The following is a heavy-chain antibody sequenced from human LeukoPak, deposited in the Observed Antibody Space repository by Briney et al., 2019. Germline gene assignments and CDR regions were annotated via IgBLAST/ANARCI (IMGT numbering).Heavy chain of an antibody. CDR1: GGSISSYY. J-gene: IGHJ4*02. D-gene: IGHD2-2*01. CDR2: IYYSGST. Sequence: PSETQSLTCTVSGGSISSYYWSWIRQPPGKGLEWIGYIYYSGSTNYNPSLKSRVTISVDTSKNQFSLKLSSVTAADTAVYYCARDLQGYCSSTSCYEYWGQGTLVTVSS. CDR3: ARDLQGYCSSTSCYEY. V-gene: IGHV4-59*01.